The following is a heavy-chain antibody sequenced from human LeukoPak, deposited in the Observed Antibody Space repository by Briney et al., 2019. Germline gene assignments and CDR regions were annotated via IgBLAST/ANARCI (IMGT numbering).Heavy chain of an antibody. V-gene: IGHV1-18*01. CDR2: ISAYNGNT. D-gene: IGHD3-10*01. CDR1: GYAFPNYG. J-gene: IGHJ4*02. CDR3: ARDIWNYYGSGSYQPDY. Sequence: ASVKVSCKASGYAFPNYGISWVRQAPGQGLEWMGWISAYNGNTNYAQKLQGRVTMTTDTSTRTAYMELRSLRSDDTAVYYCARDIWNYYGSGSYQPDYWGQGTLVTVSS.